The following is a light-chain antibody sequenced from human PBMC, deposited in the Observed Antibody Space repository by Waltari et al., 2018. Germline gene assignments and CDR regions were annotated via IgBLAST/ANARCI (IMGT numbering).Light chain of an antibody. CDR1: SSDVGGYNY. V-gene: IGLV2-8*01. CDR3: SSYAGSNKFVV. Sequence: QSALTQPPSASGSPGPSVTIPCTGTSSDVGGYNYVSWYQQHPGKAPKLMIYEVSKRPSGVPDRFSGSKSGNTASLTVSGLQAEDEADYYCSSYAGSNKFVVFGGGTKLTVL. CDR2: EVS. J-gene: IGLJ2*01.